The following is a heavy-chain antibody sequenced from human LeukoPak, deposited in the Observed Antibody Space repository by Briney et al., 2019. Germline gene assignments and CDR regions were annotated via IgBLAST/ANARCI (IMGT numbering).Heavy chain of an antibody. J-gene: IGHJ6*03. Sequence: GASVKVSCKASGGTFRSYTFTWVRPAPGQGLEWMGGIIPISKTTNYAQKFQGRVTITADESTNTAFMELSSLRSEDTAVYYCARGRIWSGDYRHYYMDVWGTGTSVTVSS. D-gene: IGHD3-3*01. CDR2: IIPISKTT. CDR3: ARGRIWSGDYRHYYMDV. CDR1: GGTFRSYT. V-gene: IGHV1-69*01.